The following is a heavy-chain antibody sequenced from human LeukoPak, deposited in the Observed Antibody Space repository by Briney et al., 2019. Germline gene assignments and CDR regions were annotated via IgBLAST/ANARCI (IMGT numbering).Heavy chain of an antibody. CDR2: ISSSSSYI. CDR1: GFTFSSYA. V-gene: IGHV3-21*01. CDR3: ARENTYYYDSSGYPYYFDY. D-gene: IGHD3-22*01. Sequence: GGSLRLSCAASGFTFSSYAMNWVRQAPGKGLEWVSSISSSSSYIYYADSVKGRFTISRDNAKNSLYLQMNSLRAEDTAVYYCARENTYYYDSSGYPYYFDYWGQGTLVTVSS. J-gene: IGHJ4*02.